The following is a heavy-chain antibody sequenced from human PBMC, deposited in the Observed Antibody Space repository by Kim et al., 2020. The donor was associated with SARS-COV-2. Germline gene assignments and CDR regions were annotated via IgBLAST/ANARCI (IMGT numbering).Heavy chain of an antibody. CDR3: AKDGGGVGATTGYYGMDV. Sequence: GGSLRLSCAASGFTFSSYAMSWVRQAPGKGLEWVSVIYSGGSSTYYADSVKGRFTISRDNSKNTLYLQMNSLRDEDTAVYYCAKDGGGVGATTGYYGMDVWGQGTTVTVSS. CDR2: IYSGGSST. V-gene: IGHV3-23*03. J-gene: IGHJ6*02. D-gene: IGHD1-26*01. CDR1: GFTFSSYA.